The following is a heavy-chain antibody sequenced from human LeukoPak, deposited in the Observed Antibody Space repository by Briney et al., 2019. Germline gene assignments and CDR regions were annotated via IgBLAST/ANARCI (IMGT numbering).Heavy chain of an antibody. J-gene: IGHJ4*02. CDR3: AKNPYEYYFDY. Sequence: GASVKVSCKASGYTFTGYYMHWVRQAPGQGLEWMGWINPNSGDTNYAQKFQGRVTMTRDTSINTAYMELSRLRTDDTAVYYCAKNPYEYYFDYWCQGTLVTVSS. CDR1: GYTFTGYY. D-gene: IGHD5-12*01. V-gene: IGHV1-2*02. CDR2: INPNSGDT.